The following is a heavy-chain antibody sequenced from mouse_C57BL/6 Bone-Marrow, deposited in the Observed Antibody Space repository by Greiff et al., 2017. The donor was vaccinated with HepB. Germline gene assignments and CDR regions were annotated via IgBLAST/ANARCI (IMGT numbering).Heavy chain of an antibody. V-gene: IGHV14-4*01. CDR1: GFNIKDDY. D-gene: IGHD2-5*01. J-gene: IGHJ3*01. CDR2: IDPENGDT. CDR3: TTDHYSKAWFAY. Sequence: EVKLVESGAELVRPGASVKLSCTASGFNIKDDYMHWVKQRPEQGLEWIGWIDPENGDTEYASKFQGKATITADTSSNTAYLQLSSLTSEDTAVYYCTTDHYSKAWFAYWGQGTLVTVSA.